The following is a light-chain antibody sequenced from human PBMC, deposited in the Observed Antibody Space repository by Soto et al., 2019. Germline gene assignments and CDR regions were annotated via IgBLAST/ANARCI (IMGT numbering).Light chain of an antibody. V-gene: IGKV1-27*01. J-gene: IGKJ3*01. Sequence: DIQMTQSPSSLSASVGDRVTITCRASQGIANYLAWYQQKPGKVPKLLIYAASTLEPGVPSRFSGSGFGTDCTLRIRSLHSHNIATNELHKDNGCAFT. CDR2: AAS. CDR1: QGIANY. CDR3: HKDNGCAFT.